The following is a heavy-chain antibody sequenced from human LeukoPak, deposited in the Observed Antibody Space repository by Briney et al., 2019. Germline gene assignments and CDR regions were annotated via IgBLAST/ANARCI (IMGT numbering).Heavy chain of an antibody. CDR1: GYTFTGYY. Sequence: ASVKVSCKASGYTFTGYYMHWVRQAPGQGLEWMGWINPNSGDTDYAQKFQGRVTMTRDTSISTAYMELSRLRSDDTAVYYCARVDDILTPADYWGQGALVTVSS. CDR3: ARVDDILTPADY. D-gene: IGHD3-9*01. CDR2: INPNSGDT. V-gene: IGHV1-2*02. J-gene: IGHJ4*02.